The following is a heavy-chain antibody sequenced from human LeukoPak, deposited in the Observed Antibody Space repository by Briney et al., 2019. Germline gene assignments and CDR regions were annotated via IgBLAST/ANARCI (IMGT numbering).Heavy chain of an antibody. CDR2: INPNSGDT. CDR3: ARMSLGAIWGYYYGMDV. Sequence: ASVKVSCKASGYTFTGYYVHWVRQAPGQGLEWMGRINPNSGDTNYAQKFQGRVTMTRDTSISTAYMELSSLRSEDTAVFYCARMSLGAIWGYYYGMDVWGQGTTVTVSS. V-gene: IGHV1-2*06. J-gene: IGHJ6*02. CDR1: GYTFTGYY. D-gene: IGHD1-26*01.